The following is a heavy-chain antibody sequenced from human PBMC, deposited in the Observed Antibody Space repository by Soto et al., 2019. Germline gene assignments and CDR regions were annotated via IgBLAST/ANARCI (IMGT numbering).Heavy chain of an antibody. J-gene: IGHJ6*02. CDR1: GGSVSSGNYF. CDR3: AILTKPTAVTTAFRGGYGLDV. V-gene: IGHV4-61*01. CDR2: IHSSGST. Sequence: ETLSLTCTVSGGSVSSGNYFWSWIRQPPGKGLEWIGYIHSSGSTNYNPSLKSRVTISADTSRNQFSLKLTSVTAADTAVYYCAILTKPTAVTTAFRGGYGLDVWGQGTTVTVSS. D-gene: IGHD4-17*01.